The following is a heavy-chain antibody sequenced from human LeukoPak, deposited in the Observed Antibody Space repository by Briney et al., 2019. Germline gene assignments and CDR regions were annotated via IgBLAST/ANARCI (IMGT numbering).Heavy chain of an antibody. Sequence: GRSLRLSCAASGFTFSSYSMHWVRQAPGKGLEWVAVIWYDGSNKYYADSVKGRFTISRDNSKNTLYLQMNSLRAEDTAVYYCAKSYERYFDYWGQGTLVTVSS. D-gene: IGHD3-3*01. CDR2: IWYDGSNK. CDR3: AKSYERYFDY. CDR1: GFTFSSYS. V-gene: IGHV3-33*06. J-gene: IGHJ4*02.